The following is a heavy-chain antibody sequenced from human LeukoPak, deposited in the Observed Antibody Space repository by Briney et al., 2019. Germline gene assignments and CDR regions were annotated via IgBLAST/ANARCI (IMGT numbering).Heavy chain of an antibody. D-gene: IGHD2-15*01. J-gene: IGHJ5*02. Sequence: PSETLSLTCAVSGYSISSSYYWGWIRQPPGKGLEWIGSIYHSGSTYYNPSLKSRVTISVDTSKNQFSLKLSSVTAADTAVYYCVSSPLYCSGGSCYGRFDPWGQGTLVTVSS. V-gene: IGHV4-38-2*01. CDR1: GYSISSSYY. CDR3: VSSPLYCSGGSCYGRFDP. CDR2: IYHSGST.